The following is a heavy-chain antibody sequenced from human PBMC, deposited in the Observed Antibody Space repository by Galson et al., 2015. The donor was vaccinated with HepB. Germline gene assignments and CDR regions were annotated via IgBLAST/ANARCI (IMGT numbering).Heavy chain of an antibody. CDR1: GFTFTSSA. V-gene: IGHV1-58*02. CDR2: IVVGSGNT. Sequence: SVKVSCKASGFTFTSSAMQWVRQARGQRLEWIGWIVVGSGNTNYAQKFQERVTITRDMSTSTAYMELSSLRSEDTAVYYCAADLGYYDSSGYYYAFDYWGQGTLVTVSS. CDR3: AADLGYYDSSGYYYAFDY. D-gene: IGHD3-22*01. J-gene: IGHJ4*02.